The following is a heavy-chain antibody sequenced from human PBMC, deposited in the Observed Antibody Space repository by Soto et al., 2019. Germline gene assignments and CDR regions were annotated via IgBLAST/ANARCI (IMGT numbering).Heavy chain of an antibody. V-gene: IGHV3-7*03. CDR1: EFTYRTYW. Sequence: PGGSLRLSCAASEFTYRTYWMTWVRQAPGKGLEWVANIREVGNEKYYADSVKGRFTISRDNSKNTLYLQMNSLRAEDTAVYYCAKLSYGSGSYPYCYYGMDVWGQGTTVTVSS. CDR2: IREVGNEK. CDR3: AKLSYGSGSYPYCYYGMDV. J-gene: IGHJ6*02. D-gene: IGHD3-10*01.